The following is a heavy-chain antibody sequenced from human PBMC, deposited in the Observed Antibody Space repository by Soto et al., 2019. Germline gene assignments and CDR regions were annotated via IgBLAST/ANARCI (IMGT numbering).Heavy chain of an antibody. V-gene: IGHV4-34*01. J-gene: IGHJ4*02. Sequence: SETLSLTCAVYGGSFSGYYWSWIRQPPGKGLEWIGEINHSGSTNYNPSLKSRVTISVDTSKNQFSLKLSSVTAADTAVYYCASLGYCSGGSCQDYWGQGTLVTVSS. CDR2: INHSGST. D-gene: IGHD2-15*01. CDR3: ASLGYCSGGSCQDY. CDR1: GGSFSGYY.